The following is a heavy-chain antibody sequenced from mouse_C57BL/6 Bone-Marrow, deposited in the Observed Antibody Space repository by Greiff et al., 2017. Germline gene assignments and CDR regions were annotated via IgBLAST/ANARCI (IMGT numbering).Heavy chain of an antibody. CDR1: GYTFTDYE. CDR2: IDPETGGT. D-gene: IGHD1-1*01. Sequence: LVESGAELVRPGASVTLSCKASGYTFTDYEMHWVKQTPVHGLEWIGAIDPETGGTDYNQKFKGKAILTADKSTSTAYMELRSLTSEDSADYYCTRCVYYVSFYFDYWGQGTTLTVSS. CDR3: TRCVYYVSFYFDY. J-gene: IGHJ2*01. V-gene: IGHV1-15*01.